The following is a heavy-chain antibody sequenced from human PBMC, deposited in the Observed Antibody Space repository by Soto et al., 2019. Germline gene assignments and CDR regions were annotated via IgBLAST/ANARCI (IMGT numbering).Heavy chain of an antibody. CDR1: GFTCSRDW. V-gene: IGHV3-7*01. D-gene: IGHD6-19*01. Sequence: GGSLRLSCAASGFTCSRDWMSWVRQAPGKGLEWVAHIKQDESEKYYVDSVKGRFTISRDNAKNSLFLQMDSLSAEDTAVYYCAQVGQWLVPGVSWGQGTLVXVSS. J-gene: IGHJ5*02. CDR3: AQVGQWLVPGVS. CDR2: IKQDESEK.